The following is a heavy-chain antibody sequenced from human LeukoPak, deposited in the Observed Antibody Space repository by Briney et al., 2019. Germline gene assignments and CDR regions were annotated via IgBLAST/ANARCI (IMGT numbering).Heavy chain of an antibody. CDR3: ARGPYDSSGYYEIEGTNFDY. D-gene: IGHD3-22*01. CDR2: INHSGSP. J-gene: IGHJ4*02. V-gene: IGHV4-34*01. Sequence: SETLSLTCAVYGGSFSGYYWSWIRQPPGKGLEWIGEINHSGSPNYNPSLKSRVTISVDTSKNQFFLKLSSVTAADTAVYYCARGPYDSSGYYEIEGTNFDYWGQGTLVTVSS. CDR1: GGSFSGYY.